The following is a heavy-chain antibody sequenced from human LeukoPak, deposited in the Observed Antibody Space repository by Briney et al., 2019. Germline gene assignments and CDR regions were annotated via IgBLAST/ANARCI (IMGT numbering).Heavy chain of an antibody. CDR2: IYHSGST. J-gene: IGHJ3*02. CDR1: GYSITSGYY. D-gene: IGHD2-15*01. V-gene: IGHV4-38-2*01. Sequence: SETLSLTCAVSGYSITSGYYWGWIRQPPGKGLEWIGSIYHSGSTYYNPSLKSRVTISVDTSKNQFSLKLSSVTAADTAVYYCARALVVVAATEVVDAFDIWGQGTMVTVSS. CDR3: ARALVVVAATEVVDAFDI.